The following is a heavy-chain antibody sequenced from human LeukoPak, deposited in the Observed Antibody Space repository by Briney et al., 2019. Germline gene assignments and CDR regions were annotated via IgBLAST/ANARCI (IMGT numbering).Heavy chain of an antibody. CDR1: GGTFSSYA. J-gene: IGHJ4*02. D-gene: IGHD4-17*01. CDR2: IIPIFGTA. CDR3: TSTVTASPPIDY. V-gene: IGHV1-69*13. Sequence: PVKVSCKASGGTFSSYAISWVRQAPGQGLEWMGGIIPIFGTANYAQKFQGRVTITADESTSTAYMELSSLRSEDTAVYYCTSTVTASPPIDYWGQGTLVTVSS.